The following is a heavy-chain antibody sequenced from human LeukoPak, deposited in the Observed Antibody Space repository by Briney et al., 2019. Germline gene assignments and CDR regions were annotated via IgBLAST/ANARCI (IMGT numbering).Heavy chain of an antibody. CDR2: ISSSSSYI. J-gene: IGHJ3*02. D-gene: IGHD3-9*01. CDR3: ARVLYYDILTGYFVDAFDI. V-gene: IGHV3-21*01. CDR1: GFTFSSYS. Sequence: PGGSLRLSCAASGFTFSSYSMNWVRQAPGKGLEWVSSISSSSSYIYYADSVKGRFTISRGNAKNSLYLQMNSLRAEDTAVYYCARVLYYDILTGYFVDAFDIWGQGTMVTVSS.